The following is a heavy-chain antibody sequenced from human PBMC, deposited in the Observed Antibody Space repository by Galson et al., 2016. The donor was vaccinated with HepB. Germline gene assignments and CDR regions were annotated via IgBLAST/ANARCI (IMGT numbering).Heavy chain of an antibody. Sequence: SLRLSCAASGFSISTFAMGWVRLAPGRGLEWVSSIDYSGTVPYDAASVKGRFTISRDNSKNTLYLQMNRLRAEDTAVYFCARYVAGPPFYNLDVWGQGTTVTDAS. CDR3: ARYVAGPPFYNLDV. CDR1: GFSISTFA. J-gene: IGHJ6*02. CDR2: IDYSGTVP. V-gene: IGHV3-23*01. D-gene: IGHD3-9*01.